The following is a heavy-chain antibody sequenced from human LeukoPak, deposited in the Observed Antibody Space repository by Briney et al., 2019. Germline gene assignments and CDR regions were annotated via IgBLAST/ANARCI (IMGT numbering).Heavy chain of an antibody. CDR3: ARVGVSNYPYNWFDP. V-gene: IGHV1-46*01. CDR2: INPSGGST. CDR1: GYTFTSYY. J-gene: IGHJ5*02. Sequence: ASVKVSCKASGYTFTSYYMHWVRRAPGQGLEWMGIINPSGGSTSYAQKFQGRVTMTRDTSTSTVYMELSSLRSEDTAVYYCARVGVSNYPYNWFDPWGQGTLVTVSS. D-gene: IGHD4-11*01.